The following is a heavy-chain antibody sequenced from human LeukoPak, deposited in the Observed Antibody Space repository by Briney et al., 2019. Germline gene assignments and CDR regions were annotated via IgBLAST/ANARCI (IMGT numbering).Heavy chain of an antibody. J-gene: IGHJ4*02. CDR2: ISWNSGSI. CDR1: GFTFDDYA. V-gene: IGHV3-9*01. D-gene: IGHD5-18*01. CDR3: AKGDVSEYSYGYLAY. Sequence: GGSLRLSCAASGFTFDDYAMHWVRQAPGKGLEWVSGISWNSGSIGYADSVKGRFTISRDNAKNSLYLQMNSLRAEDTALYYCAKGDVSEYSYGYLAYWGQGTLVTVSS.